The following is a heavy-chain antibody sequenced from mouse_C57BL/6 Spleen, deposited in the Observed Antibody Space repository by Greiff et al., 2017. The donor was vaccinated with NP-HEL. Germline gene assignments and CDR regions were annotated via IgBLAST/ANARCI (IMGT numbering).Heavy chain of an antibody. D-gene: IGHD4-1*01. J-gene: IGHJ1*03. Sequence: EVKLVESGGGLVQPKGSLKLSCAASGFSFNTYATNWVRQAPGKGLEWVARIRSKSNNYATYYADSVKDRFTISRDDSESMLYLQMNNLKTEDTAMYYCVRQGLGKYFDVWGTGTTVTVSS. CDR2: IRSKSNNYAT. V-gene: IGHV10-1*01. CDR3: VRQGLGKYFDV. CDR1: GFSFNTYA.